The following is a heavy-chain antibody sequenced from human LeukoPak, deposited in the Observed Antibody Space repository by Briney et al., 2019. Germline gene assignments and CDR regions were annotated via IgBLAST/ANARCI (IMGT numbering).Heavy chain of an antibody. Sequence: GGSLRLSCAASGFTFNDHYMSWIRQAPEKGLEWVSYISGSDGSTSYGDSVKGRFTVSRDNARNSLYLQLNNLRAEDTAVYYCARVGSLAAAGTVDHWGQGTQVTVSS. V-gene: IGHV3-11*01. J-gene: IGHJ5*02. D-gene: IGHD6-13*01. CDR3: ARVGSLAAAGTVDH. CDR2: ISGSDGST. CDR1: GFTFNDHY.